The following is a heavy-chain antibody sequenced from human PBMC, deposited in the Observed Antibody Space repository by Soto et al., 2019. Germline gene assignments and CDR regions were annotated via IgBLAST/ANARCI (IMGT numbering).Heavy chain of an antibody. CDR1: GYIFTSYY. CDR3: TRVVITSGGAPWGNDAFDI. Sequence: QVQLVQSGAEVKKPGASVKVSCKASGYIFTSYYIHWVRQAPGQELEWMGIISPSGGSSTYAQKFQGRVTLTSDTSTSTVYMELSSLRAEDTAVYCCTRVVITSGGAPWGNDAFDIWGQGTMVTVSS. J-gene: IGHJ3*02. CDR2: ISPSGGSS. V-gene: IGHV1-46*03. D-gene: IGHD3-16*01.